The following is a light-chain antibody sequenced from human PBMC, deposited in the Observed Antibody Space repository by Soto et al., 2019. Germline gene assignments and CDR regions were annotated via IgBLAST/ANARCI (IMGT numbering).Light chain of an antibody. CDR3: QQYTTSPEWT. Sequence: EIVLTQSPGTLSLSPGERATLSCRASQSVSSTYSAWYQQKPGQAPRLLIYGASSRAAGIPDRFSGSGSGTDFTINISRLEPEDFAVYYCQQYTTSPEWTFGQGTKVEIK. CDR1: QSVSSTY. V-gene: IGKV3-20*01. J-gene: IGKJ1*01. CDR2: GAS.